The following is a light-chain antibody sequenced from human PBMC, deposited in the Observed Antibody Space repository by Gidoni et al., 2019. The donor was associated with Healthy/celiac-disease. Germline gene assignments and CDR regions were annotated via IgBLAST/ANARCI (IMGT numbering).Light chain of an antibody. V-gene: IGKV4-1*01. CDR3: QQYYGTPIT. CDR2: WAS. CDR1: QSILYSSNNKNY. J-gene: IGKJ5*01. Sequence: DIVMTQSPDSLAVSLGERATINCKSRQSILYSSNNKNYVAWYQHKPGQPPKLLIYWASTRDAGVPDRFSGSGSGTDFTRTISSLQAEDGAVYYCQQYYGTPITFGQGTRLEIK.